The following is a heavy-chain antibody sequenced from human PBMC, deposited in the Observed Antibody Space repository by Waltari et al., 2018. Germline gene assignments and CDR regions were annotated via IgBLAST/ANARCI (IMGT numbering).Heavy chain of an antibody. CDR1: GFTFTSSA. J-gene: IGHJ4*02. CDR3: SAGRSYDYIWGSS. D-gene: IGHD3-16*01. V-gene: IGHV1-58*01. Sequence: QMQLVQSGPEVKKPGTSVKVSCKASGFTFTSSAVQWVRQARGQRLEWIGWIVVGSGNTNYAQKFQERVTITRDMSTSTAYMELISLRSEDTAVYYCSAGRSYDYIWGSSWGQGTLVTVSS. CDR2: IVVGSGNT.